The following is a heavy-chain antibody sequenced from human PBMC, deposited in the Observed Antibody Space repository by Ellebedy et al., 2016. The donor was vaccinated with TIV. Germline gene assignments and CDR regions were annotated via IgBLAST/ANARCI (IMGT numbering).Heavy chain of an antibody. CDR1: GFTLRDHA. Sequence: GGSLRLSCAALGFTLRDHAMTWVRQAPGNGLQWKGLQWVSSISDGDGRPYYTEFVKGRFTISRDNAKNTLYLEMDSLRAEDTGVYYCTNLPLPAIIDYYRKGVQVWGQGTAVIVSS. V-gene: IGHV3-23*01. D-gene: IGHD5-18*01. CDR3: TNLPLPAIIDYYRKGVQV. CDR2: ISDGDGRP. J-gene: IGHJ6*02.